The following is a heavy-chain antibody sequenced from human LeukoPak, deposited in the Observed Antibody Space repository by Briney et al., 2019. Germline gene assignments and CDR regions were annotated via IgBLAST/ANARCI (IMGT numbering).Heavy chain of an antibody. D-gene: IGHD6-19*01. J-gene: IGHJ4*02. CDR2: ISSSSSYI. CDR1: GFTFSSYA. V-gene: IGHV3-21*01. Sequence: PGGSLRLSCAASGFTFSSYAMSWVRQAPGKGLEWVSSISSSSSYIYYADSVKGRFTISRDNAKNSLYLQMNSLRAEDTAVYYCARKAVADSRPDYWGQGTLVTVSS. CDR3: ARKAVADSRPDY.